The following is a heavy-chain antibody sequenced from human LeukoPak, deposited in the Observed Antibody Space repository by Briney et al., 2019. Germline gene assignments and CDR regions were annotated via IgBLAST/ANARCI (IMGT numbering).Heavy chain of an antibody. V-gene: IGHV5-10-1*01. CDR2: IDPSDSYT. CDR3: ARRVREAVAGEDY. CDR1: GYSFTSYW. Sequence: GESLKISCKGSGYSFTSYWIGWVRQMPGKGLEWMGRIDPSDSYTNYSPSFQGHVTISADKSISTAYLQWSSLKASDTAMYYCARRVREAVAGEDYWGQGTLVTVST. J-gene: IGHJ4*02. D-gene: IGHD6-19*01.